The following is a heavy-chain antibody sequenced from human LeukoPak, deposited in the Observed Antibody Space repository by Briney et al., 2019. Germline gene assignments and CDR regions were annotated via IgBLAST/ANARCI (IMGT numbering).Heavy chain of an antibody. J-gene: IGHJ4*02. D-gene: IGHD3-10*01. Sequence: ASVKVSCKASGGTFSSYAISWVRQAPGQGLEWMGWISAYNGNTNYAQKLQGRVTMTTDTSTSTAYMELRSLRSDDTAVYYCARDHEPHYYGSGSSGWGQGTLVTVSS. V-gene: IGHV1-18*01. CDR3: ARDHEPHYYGSGSSG. CDR2: ISAYNGNT. CDR1: GGTFSSYA.